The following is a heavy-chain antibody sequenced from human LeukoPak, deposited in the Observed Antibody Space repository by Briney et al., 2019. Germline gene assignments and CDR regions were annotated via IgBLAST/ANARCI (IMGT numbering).Heavy chain of an antibody. CDR1: GFTFSDHY. Sequence: PGGCLRLSCAASGFTFSDHYMDWVRQAPGKGLEWVGRIRNKANSYTTEYAASVKGRFTISRDDSKNSLYLQMNSLKTEDTAVYYCARVRLCSGGSCHRYFDYWGQGTLVTVSS. CDR3: ARVRLCSGGSCHRYFDY. V-gene: IGHV3-72*01. J-gene: IGHJ4*02. D-gene: IGHD2-15*01. CDR2: IRNKANSYTT.